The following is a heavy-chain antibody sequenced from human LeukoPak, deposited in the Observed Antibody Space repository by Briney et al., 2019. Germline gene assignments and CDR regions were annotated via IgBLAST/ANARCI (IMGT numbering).Heavy chain of an antibody. J-gene: IGHJ4*02. V-gene: IGHV5-10-1*01. CDR1: GHSFTSYW. Sequence: GESLKISCKGSGHSFTSYWISWVRQMPGKGLEWMGRIDPSDSYTNYSPSFQGHVTISADKSISTAYLQWSSLKASDTAMYYCARLVVPETNEFDYWGQGTLVTVSS. D-gene: IGHD2-2*01. CDR2: IDPSDSYT. CDR3: ARLVVPETNEFDY.